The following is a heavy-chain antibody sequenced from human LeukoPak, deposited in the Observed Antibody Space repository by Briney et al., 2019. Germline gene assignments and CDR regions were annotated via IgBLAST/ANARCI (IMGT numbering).Heavy chain of an antibody. CDR1: GFTFRSYT. Sequence: GGSLRLSCAASGFTFRSYTMNWVRQASGKGLEWVGRIRSKANSYATTDVASVKGRFTISRDDSKNTAYLEMSSLKTEDTAVYYCTRPSYDSSVSGVVYWGQGTLVTVSS. CDR2: IRSKANSYAT. CDR3: TRPSYDSSVSGVVY. J-gene: IGHJ4*02. V-gene: IGHV3-73*01. D-gene: IGHD3-22*01.